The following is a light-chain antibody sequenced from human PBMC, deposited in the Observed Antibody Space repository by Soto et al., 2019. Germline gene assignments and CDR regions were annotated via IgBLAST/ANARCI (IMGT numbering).Light chain of an antibody. J-gene: IGLJ2*01. CDR2: DVS. V-gene: IGLV2-23*02. Sequence: QSVLTQPASVSGSPGQSITISCTGTSSDVGSYDLVSWYQQYPGKAPKLMIYDVSERPSGVSNRFSGSKSGNTASLTISGLQAEDEADYYCCSYAGSRIYVLGGGTKLTVL. CDR3: CSYAGSRIYV. CDR1: SSDVGSYDL.